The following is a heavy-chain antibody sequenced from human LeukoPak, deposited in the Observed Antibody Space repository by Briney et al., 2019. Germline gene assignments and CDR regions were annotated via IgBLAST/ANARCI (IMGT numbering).Heavy chain of an antibody. CDR3: ARWLRQASYYFDY. Sequence: SETLSLTCTVSGGSISSSSYYWGWIRQPPGKGLEWIVSIYYSGSTYYNPSLKSRVTISVDTSKNQFSLKLSSVTAADTAVYYCARWLRQASYYFDYWGQGTLVTVSS. CDR2: IYYSGST. J-gene: IGHJ4*02. CDR1: GGSISSSSYY. V-gene: IGHV4-39*07. D-gene: IGHD6-19*01.